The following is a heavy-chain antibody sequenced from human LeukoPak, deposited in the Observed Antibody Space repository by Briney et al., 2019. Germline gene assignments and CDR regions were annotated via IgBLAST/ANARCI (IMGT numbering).Heavy chain of an antibody. Sequence: GGSLRLSCAVSGFRFSSQWMTWVRQAPGTGLEWVATINSDGSAKYHVDSVKGRFTISRDNAKNLVYLRMSILRAEDTAVYYCADLGTSDCGQGTLVTVSS. CDR3: ADLGTSD. CDR2: INSDGSAK. J-gene: IGHJ4*02. V-gene: IGHV3-7*01. D-gene: IGHD1-7*01. CDR1: GFRFSSQW.